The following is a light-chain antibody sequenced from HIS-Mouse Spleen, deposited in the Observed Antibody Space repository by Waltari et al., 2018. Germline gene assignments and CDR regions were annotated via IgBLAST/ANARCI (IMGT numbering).Light chain of an antibody. CDR3: AAWDDSLNGWV. J-gene: IGLJ3*02. CDR2: SIN. CDR1: SSNIGSNT. Sequence: QSVLTQPPSASGTPGQRVTISCSGSSSNIGSNTVNWYQQLPGTAPKLLIYSINRRPSGVPDRFSGSKPGTSASLAISGLQSEDEADYYCAAWDDSLNGWVFGGGTKLTVL. V-gene: IGLV1-44*01.